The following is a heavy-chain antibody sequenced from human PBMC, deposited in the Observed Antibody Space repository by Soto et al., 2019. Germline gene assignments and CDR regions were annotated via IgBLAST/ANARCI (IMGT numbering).Heavy chain of an antibody. J-gene: IGHJ6*02. CDR3: ARIWVVAATYRMYYYYYGIDV. Sequence: SETLSLTCAVYGGSFSGYYWSWIRQPPGKGLEWIGEINHSGSTNYNPSLKSRVTISVDTSKNQFSQKLSSVTAADTAVYYCARIWVVAATYRMYYYYYGIDVWGQGTTVT. CDR2: INHSGST. V-gene: IGHV4-34*01. D-gene: IGHD2-15*01. CDR1: GGSFSGYY.